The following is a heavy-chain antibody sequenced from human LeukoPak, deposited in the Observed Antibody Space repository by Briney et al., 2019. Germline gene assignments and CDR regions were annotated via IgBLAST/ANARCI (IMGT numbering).Heavy chain of an antibody. J-gene: IGHJ2*01. Sequence: TSETLSLTCAVYGGSFSGYYWSWIRQPPGKGLEWIGEINHSGSTNYNPSLKSRVTISVDTSKNQFSLKLSSVTAADTAVYYCAREKKWQWLARGRYFDLWGRGTLVTVSS. D-gene: IGHD6-19*01. CDR2: INHSGST. V-gene: IGHV4-34*01. CDR3: AREKKWQWLARGRYFDL. CDR1: GGSFSGYY.